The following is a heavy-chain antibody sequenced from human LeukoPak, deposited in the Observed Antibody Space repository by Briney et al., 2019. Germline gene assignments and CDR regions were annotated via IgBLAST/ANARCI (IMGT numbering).Heavy chain of an antibody. J-gene: IGHJ3*02. Sequence: PGGSLRLSCAASGFTFSSYWMSWVRQAPGKGLEWVANIKQDGSEKYYVDSVKGRFTISRDNAKNSLYLQMNSLRAEDTAVYYCARLSLVATFSGSVDDAFDIWGQGTMVTVSS. CDR2: IKQDGSEK. CDR1: GFTFSSYW. CDR3: ARLSLVATFSGSVDDAFDI. D-gene: IGHD5-12*01. V-gene: IGHV3-7*01.